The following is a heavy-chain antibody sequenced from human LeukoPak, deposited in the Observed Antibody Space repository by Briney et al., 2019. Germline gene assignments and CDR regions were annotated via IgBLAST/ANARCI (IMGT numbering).Heavy chain of an antibody. CDR2: IYYSGST. D-gene: IGHD5-18*01. CDR1: GGSISSYY. J-gene: IGHJ3*02. V-gene: IGHV4-59*01. Sequence: SETLSLTCTVSGGSISSYYWSWIRQPPGKGLEWIGYIYYSGSTNYNPSLQSRVTISVATSKNQFSLKLSSVTAADTAVYYCARVDTASDAFDIWGQGTMVTVSS. CDR3: ARVDTASDAFDI.